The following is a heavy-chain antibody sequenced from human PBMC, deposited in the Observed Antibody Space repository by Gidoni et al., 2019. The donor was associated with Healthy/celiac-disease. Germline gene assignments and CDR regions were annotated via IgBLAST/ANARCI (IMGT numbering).Heavy chain of an antibody. V-gene: IGHV3-21*01. CDR2: ISSSSSYI. D-gene: IGHD2-2*01. CDR3: ARDGELCSSTSCYAINAFDI. CDR1: GFTFRSYS. Sequence: EVQLVESGGGLVKPGGSLRLSCAASGFTFRSYSMNWVRQAPGKGLEWVSSISSSSSYIYYADSVKGRFTISRDNAKNSLYLQMNSLRAEDTAVYYCARDGELCSSTSCYAINAFDIWGQGTMVTVSS. J-gene: IGHJ3*02.